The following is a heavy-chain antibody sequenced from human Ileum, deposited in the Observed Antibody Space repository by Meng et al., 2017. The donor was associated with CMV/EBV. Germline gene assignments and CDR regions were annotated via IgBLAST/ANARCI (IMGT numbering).Heavy chain of an antibody. CDR2: INTNTRNP. Sequence: SCKASGYTFTTNNLIWVRQAPGQGPEWMGWINTNTRNPTYARDLTGRFVFSSDTSVSTAYLQISSLKAEDTAVYYCARDGLNERYFDYWGQGTLVTVSS. V-gene: IGHV7-4-1*02. CDR3: ARDGLNERYFDY. J-gene: IGHJ4*02. CDR1: GYTFTTNN.